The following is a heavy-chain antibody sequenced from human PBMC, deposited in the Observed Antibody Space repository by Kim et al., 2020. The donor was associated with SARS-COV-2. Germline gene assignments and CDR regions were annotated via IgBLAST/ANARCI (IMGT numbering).Heavy chain of an antibody. V-gene: IGHV3-21*04. J-gene: IGHJ3*01. Sequence: GGSLRLSCLASGCPFSSYSINWVRQSPGQGLEWVSSISSSGSYIYNADSVKVRFTISRDNAKNSLNLQMSSRRAEDTAVYYCARDWDYGDYNNVFDLWGQGAMVTVSS. CDR3: ARDWDYGDYNNVFDL. D-gene: IGHD4-17*01. CDR2: ISSSGSYI. CDR1: GCPFSSYS.